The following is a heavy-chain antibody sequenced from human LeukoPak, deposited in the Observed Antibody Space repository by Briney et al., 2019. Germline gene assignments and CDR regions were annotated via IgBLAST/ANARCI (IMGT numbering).Heavy chain of an antibody. CDR1: GYTFTSYY. D-gene: IGHD2-2*01. J-gene: IGHJ6*03. CDR3: ARSIVVVPAAIHYYYMDV. V-gene: IGHV1-46*01. CDR2: INPSGGST. Sequence: ASVKVSCKASGYTFTSYYMHWVRQAPGQGLEWMGIINPSGGSTSYAQKFQGRVTMTRDTSTSTVYMELSSLRSEDTAVYYCARSIVVVPAAIHYYYMDVWGKGTTVTVSS.